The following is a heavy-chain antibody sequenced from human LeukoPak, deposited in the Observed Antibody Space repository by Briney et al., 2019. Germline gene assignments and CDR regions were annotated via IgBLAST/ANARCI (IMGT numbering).Heavy chain of an antibody. CDR2: IKSKTDGGTT. J-gene: IGHJ4*02. CDR3: TTEAYDYVWGSYRYIGAIN. Sequence: PGGSLRLSCAASGFTFSNAWMSWVRQAPGKGLEWVGRIKSKTDGGTTDYAAPVKGRFTISRDDSKNTLYLQMSSLKTEDTAVYYCTTEAYDYVWGSYRYIGAINWGQGTLVTVSS. CDR1: GFTFSNAW. D-gene: IGHD3-16*02. V-gene: IGHV3-15*01.